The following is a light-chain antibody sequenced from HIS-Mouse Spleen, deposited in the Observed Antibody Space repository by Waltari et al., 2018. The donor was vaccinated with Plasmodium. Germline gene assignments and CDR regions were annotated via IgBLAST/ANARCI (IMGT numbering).Light chain of an antibody. CDR2: LGS. CDR3: MQALQTPLT. CDR1: QGLLHSNGYNY. V-gene: IGKV2-28*01. Sequence: DIVMTQSPLSLPVTTGEPASISCRSSQGLLHSNGYNYLDWNLQKPGQSPQLLIYLGSNRASGVPDRFSGSGSGTDFTLKISRVEAEDVGVYYCMQALQTPLTFGGGTKVEIK. J-gene: IGKJ4*01.